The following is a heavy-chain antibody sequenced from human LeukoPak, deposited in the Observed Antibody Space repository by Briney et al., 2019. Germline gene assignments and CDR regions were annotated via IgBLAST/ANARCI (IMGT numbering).Heavy chain of an antibody. CDR3: AKDSKRWKTYYYEAGSYYFDY. V-gene: IGHV3-30*02. J-gene: IGHJ4*02. D-gene: IGHD3-10*01. CDR1: GFTFSSYA. CDR2: IRYDGSNK. Sequence: PGGSLRLSCAASGFTFSSYAMSWVRQAPGKGLEWVAFIRYDGSNKYYADSVKGRFTISRDNSKNTLYLQMNSLRPEDTAVYYCAKDSKRWKTYYYEAGSYYFDYWGQGTRVTVSS.